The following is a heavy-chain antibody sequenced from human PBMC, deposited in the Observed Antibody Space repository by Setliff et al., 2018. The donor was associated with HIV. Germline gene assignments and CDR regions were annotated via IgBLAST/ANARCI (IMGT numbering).Heavy chain of an antibody. Sequence: SETLSLTCAASGYSINSGFSRAWIRQPPGQGPQWIGSIYQSGSIYYNPSLQSRVTISVDSSKNQFSLNLFSVTAADTAVYYCARPRRVRSSAWYWFDIWGQGTLVTVSS. CDR3: ARPRRVRSSAWYWFDI. CDR2: IYQSGSI. V-gene: IGHV4-38-2*01. CDR1: GYSINSGFS. D-gene: IGHD6-19*01. J-gene: IGHJ5*02.